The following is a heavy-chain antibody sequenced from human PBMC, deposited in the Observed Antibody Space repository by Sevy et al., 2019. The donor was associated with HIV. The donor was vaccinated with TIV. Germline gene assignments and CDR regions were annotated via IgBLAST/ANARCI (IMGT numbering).Heavy chain of an antibody. CDR2: IKQDGSDK. D-gene: IGHD3-22*01. V-gene: IGHV3-7*01. J-gene: IGHJ5*02. CDR1: GFTFNIYW. CDR3: ASGSTYDYDTGGYSA. Sequence: GGSLRLSCAASGFTFNIYWMGWVRQAPGKGLEWVANIKQDGSDKYYVGSVKGRFTISRDNAKRSQYLQMTNLRAEDTAVYYCASGSTYDYDTGGYSAWGQGTLVTVSS.